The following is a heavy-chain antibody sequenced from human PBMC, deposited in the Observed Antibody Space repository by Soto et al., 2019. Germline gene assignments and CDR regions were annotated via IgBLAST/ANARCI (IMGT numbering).Heavy chain of an antibody. Sequence: PGGSLRISCAASGLSFSSYGMHWVRQAPGKGLEWVAVISYDGSNKYYADSVKGRFTISRDNSKNTLYLQMNSLRAEDTAVYYCAKAMITFGGVIAQYYFDYWGQGTLVTVSS. J-gene: IGHJ4*02. CDR1: GLSFSSYG. D-gene: IGHD3-16*02. CDR3: AKAMITFGGVIAQYYFDY. CDR2: ISYDGSNK. V-gene: IGHV3-30*18.